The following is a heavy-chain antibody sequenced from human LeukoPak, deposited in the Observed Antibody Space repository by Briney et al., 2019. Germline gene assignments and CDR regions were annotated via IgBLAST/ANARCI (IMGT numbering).Heavy chain of an antibody. Sequence: GGSLRLSCAASGFTFSTYWMSWVRQAPGKGLEWVANIKEDGSEKYYVDSVKGRFTISRDNAKNTLYLQMNSLRAEDTGVYYCAKDHYWSIDYWGRGTLVTVSS. V-gene: IGHV3-7*01. J-gene: IGHJ4*02. CDR2: IKEDGSEK. CDR1: GFTFSTYW. CDR3: AKDHYWSIDY. D-gene: IGHD3-3*01.